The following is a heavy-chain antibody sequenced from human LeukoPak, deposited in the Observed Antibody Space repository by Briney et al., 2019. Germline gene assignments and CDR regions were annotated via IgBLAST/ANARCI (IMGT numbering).Heavy chain of an antibody. CDR2: INPSGGST. Sequence: ASVKVSCEASGYTFTSYYMHWVRQAPGQGLEWMGIINPSGGSTSYAQKFQGRVTMTRDTSTSTVYMELSSLRSEDTAVYYCARDNVKRFLEWLAYFDYWGQGTLVTVSS. CDR3: ARDNVKRFLEWLAYFDY. V-gene: IGHV1-46*01. CDR1: GYTFTSYY. D-gene: IGHD3-3*01. J-gene: IGHJ4*02.